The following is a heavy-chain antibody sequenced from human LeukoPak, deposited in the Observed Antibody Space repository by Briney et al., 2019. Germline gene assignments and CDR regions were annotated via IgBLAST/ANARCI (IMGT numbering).Heavy chain of an antibody. D-gene: IGHD1-20*01. CDR1: GFTFSSYS. Sequence: GGSLRLSCVASGFTFSSYSMNWVRQAPGKGLEWVSSISSSSSYIYYADSVKGRFTISRDNAKNSLYLQMSSLRSEDTAVYYCARVLLERPNGFDYWGQGTLVTVSS. CDR2: ISSSSSYI. J-gene: IGHJ4*02. CDR3: ARVLLERPNGFDY. V-gene: IGHV3-21*04.